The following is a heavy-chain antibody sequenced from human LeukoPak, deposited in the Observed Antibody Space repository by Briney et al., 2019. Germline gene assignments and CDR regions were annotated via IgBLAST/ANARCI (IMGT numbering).Heavy chain of an antibody. CDR1: GGSISSSSYY. V-gene: IGHV4-39*07. Sequence: SETLSLTCTVSGGSISSSSYYWGWIRQPPGKGLEWIGSIYHSGSTYYNPSLKSRVTISVDTSKNQFSLELSSVTAADTAVYYCARELELKSFDYWGQGTLVTVSS. D-gene: IGHD1-7*01. J-gene: IGHJ4*02. CDR3: ARELELKSFDY. CDR2: IYHSGST.